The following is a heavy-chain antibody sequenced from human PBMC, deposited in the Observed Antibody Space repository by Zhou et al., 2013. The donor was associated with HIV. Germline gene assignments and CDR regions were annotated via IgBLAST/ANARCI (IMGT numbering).Heavy chain of an antibody. D-gene: IGHD6-13*01. CDR3: ARSGEAADYYYYYMNV. J-gene: IGHJ6*03. Sequence: QVLLVQSGAEVKKPGSSVKVSCKASGDSLTKYAFSWVRQAPGQGLEWMGGIIPNSGTRNYARKFQGRFTVTADTSTTTVHMELRSLTSEDTGVYYCARSGEAADYYYYYMNVWGKGTTVTISS. V-gene: IGHV1-69*14. CDR1: GDSLTKYA. CDR2: IIPNSGTR.